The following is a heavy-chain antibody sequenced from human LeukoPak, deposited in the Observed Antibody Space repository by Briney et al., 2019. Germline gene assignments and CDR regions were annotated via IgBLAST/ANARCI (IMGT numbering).Heavy chain of an antibody. Sequence: GGSLRLSCAASGFIFSNYNMNWVRQTPGKGLEWLSYISSSSGTIYYADSVKGRFTISGDNAKNSLYLQMNSLRAEDTAVYYFARALGYSYGYAVDYWGQGRLVTVSS. CDR1: GFIFSNYN. V-gene: IGHV3-48*01. CDR2: ISSSSGTI. J-gene: IGHJ4*02. D-gene: IGHD5-18*01. CDR3: ARALGYSYGYAVDY.